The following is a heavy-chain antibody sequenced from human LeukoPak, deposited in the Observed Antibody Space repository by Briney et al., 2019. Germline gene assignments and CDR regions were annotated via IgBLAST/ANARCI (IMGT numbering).Heavy chain of an antibody. CDR1: GGSISSSSYY. J-gene: IGHJ4*02. V-gene: IGHV4-39*01. CDR2: IYYSGST. D-gene: IGHD3-10*01. Sequence: SETLSLTCTVSGGSISSSSYYWGWIRQPPGKGLEWIGSIYYSGSTYYNPSLKSRVTISVDTSKNQFSLKLSSVTAADTAVYYCARTGIGATPFDYWGQGTLLTVSS. CDR3: ARTGIGATPFDY.